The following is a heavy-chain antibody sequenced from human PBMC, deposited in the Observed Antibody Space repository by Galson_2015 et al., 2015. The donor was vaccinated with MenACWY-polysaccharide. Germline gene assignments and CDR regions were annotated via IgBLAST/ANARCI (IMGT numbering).Heavy chain of an antibody. J-gene: IGHJ4*02. CDR1: GFSFSIYV. CDR3: VKGGWADN. Sequence: SLRLSCAASGFSFSIYVMTWVRQAPGKGLEWVSAIRSGSDTAYYTDSVKGRFTISRDNSKDTVHLQMDSLRAEDPAVYYCVKGGWADNWGQGTLVTVSS. CDR2: IRSGSDTA. D-gene: IGHD1-26*01. V-gene: IGHV3-23*01.